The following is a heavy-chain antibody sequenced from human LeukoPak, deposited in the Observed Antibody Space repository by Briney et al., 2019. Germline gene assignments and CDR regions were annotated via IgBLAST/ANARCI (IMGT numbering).Heavy chain of an antibody. V-gene: IGHV4-59*01. CDR2: IYYSGST. J-gene: IGHJ5*02. CDR3: ARGGAGCSSTSFYFRFDP. D-gene: IGHD2-2*01. CDR1: GGSISSYY. Sequence: SETLSLTCTVSGGSISSYYWSWIRQPPGKGLEWIGYIYYSGSTNYNPSLKSRVTISVDTSKNQFSLKPSSVTAADTAVYYCARGGAGCSSTSFYFRFDPGGQGTLVTVYS.